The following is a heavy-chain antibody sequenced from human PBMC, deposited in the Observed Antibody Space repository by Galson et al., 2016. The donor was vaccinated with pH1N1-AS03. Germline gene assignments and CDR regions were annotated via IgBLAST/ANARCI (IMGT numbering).Heavy chain of an antibody. CDR1: GSTFSDYY. CDR3: ARGLKSMLRGVIDNYYGMDV. V-gene: IGHV1-2*02. J-gene: IGHJ6*02. Sequence: SVKVSCKASGSTFSDYYMHWVRQAPGQGLEWMAWININDGVTNYAQKFHGRVTMSRDTSISTAYMELSRLGSDDTAVYYCARGLKSMLRGVIDNYYGMDVWGRGTTVTVSS. D-gene: IGHD3-10*01. CDR2: ININDGVT.